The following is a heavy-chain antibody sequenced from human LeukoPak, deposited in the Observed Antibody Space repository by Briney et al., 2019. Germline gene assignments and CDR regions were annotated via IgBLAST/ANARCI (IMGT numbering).Heavy chain of an antibody. J-gene: IGHJ6*02. CDR3: TTDHPYYYGMDV. Sequence: GGSLRLSCAASGFTFSNAWMNWVRQAPGKGLEWVGRIKSKTDGGTTDYAAPVKGRFTISRDDSKNTLYLQMDSLKTEDTAVYYCTTDHPYYYGMDVWGQGTTVTVSS. V-gene: IGHV3-15*07. CDR1: GFTFSNAW. CDR2: IKSKTDGGTT.